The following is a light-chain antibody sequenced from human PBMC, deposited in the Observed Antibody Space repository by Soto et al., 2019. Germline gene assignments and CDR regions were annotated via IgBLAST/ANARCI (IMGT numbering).Light chain of an antibody. CDR2: RSS. Sequence: DIQMTQSPSTLSASVGDRVTITCRASQTIRNYLTWYQQRPGKAPKLLIYRSSILQNGVPSRFSGSGSGTEFTLAISSLQPDDFATYYCQQYYIYPTFGQGTRV. J-gene: IGKJ1*01. V-gene: IGKV1-5*03. CDR3: QQYYIYPT. CDR1: QTIRNY.